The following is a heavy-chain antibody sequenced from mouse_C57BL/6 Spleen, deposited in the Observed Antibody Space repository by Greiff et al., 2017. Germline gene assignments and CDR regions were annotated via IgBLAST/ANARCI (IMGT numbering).Heavy chain of an antibody. V-gene: IGHV5-17*01. D-gene: IGHD5-1*01. Sequence: EVKVVESGGGLVKPGGSLKLSCAASGFTFSDYGMHWVRQAPEKGLEWVAYISSGSSTIYYADTVKGRFTISRDNAKNTLFLQMTSLRSEDTAMYYCASGSNYVMDYWGQGTSVTVSS. CDR3: ASGSNYVMDY. J-gene: IGHJ4*01. CDR2: ISSGSSTI. CDR1: GFTFSDYG.